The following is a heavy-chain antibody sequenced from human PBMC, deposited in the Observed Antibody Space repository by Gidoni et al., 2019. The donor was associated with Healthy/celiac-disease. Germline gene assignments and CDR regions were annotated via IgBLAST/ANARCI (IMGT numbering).Heavy chain of an antibody. CDR3: ARVLGTAADPYYFYY. CDR2: TYYSWST. J-gene: IGHJ4*02. D-gene: IGHD6-13*01. V-gene: IGHV4-31*03. CDR1: AGSTSSGDYY. Sequence: HVQLQEWGRGLVKPSQTLSLACTVSAGSTSSGDYYWSWIRQHPGKGLEWIGFTYYSWSTYYSPSLKSRVTISVDTSKNQFSLKLSSVTAADTAVYYCARVLGTAADPYYFYYWGQGTLVTVSS.